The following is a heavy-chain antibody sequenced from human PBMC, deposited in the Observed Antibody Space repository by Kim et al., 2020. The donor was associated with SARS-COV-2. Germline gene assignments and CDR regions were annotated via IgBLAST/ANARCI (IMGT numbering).Heavy chain of an antibody. D-gene: IGHD3-10*01. V-gene: IGHV3-9*01. Sequence: GGSLRLSCVVSGFTFDDYAMYWVRQAPGKGLEWVSGISWNSANIGYAGSVKGRFTVSRDNAKNSLFLQMNGLRAEDTALYYCAKEIENNNRFWGSYGMDVWSQGTAVTVPS. CDR2: ISWNSANI. CDR3: AKEIENNNRFWGSYGMDV. CDR1: GFTFDDYA. J-gene: IGHJ6*02.